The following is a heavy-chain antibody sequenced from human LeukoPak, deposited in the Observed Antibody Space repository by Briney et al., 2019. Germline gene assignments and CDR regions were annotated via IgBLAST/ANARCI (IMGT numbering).Heavy chain of an antibody. V-gene: IGHV3-9*01. CDR1: GFTFDDYA. CDR2: IIWNGGRT. J-gene: IGHJ4*02. Sequence: GGSLRLSCVASGFTFDDYAMHWVRQAPGKGLEWVSDIIWNGGRTGYADSVKGRFTISRDNAKNSLYLQMNSLRAEDTAVYYCAYGGNSDWKENYFDYWGQGTLVTVSS. CDR3: AYGGNSDWKENYFDY. D-gene: IGHD4-23*01.